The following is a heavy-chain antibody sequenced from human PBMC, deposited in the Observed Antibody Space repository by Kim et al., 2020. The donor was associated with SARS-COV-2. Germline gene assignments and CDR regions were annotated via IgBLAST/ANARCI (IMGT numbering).Heavy chain of an antibody. D-gene: IGHD4-17*01. CDR3: MPYGDNARYYYYYYGMDV. J-gene: IGHJ6*02. CDR1: GFTFSGSA. Sequence: GGSLRLSCAASGFTFSGSAMHWVRQASGKGLEWVGRIRSKANSYATAYAASVKGRFTISRDDSKNTAYLQMNSLKTEDTAVYYCMPYGDNARYYYYYYGMDVWGQGTTVTVSS. V-gene: IGHV3-73*01. CDR2: IRSKANSYAT.